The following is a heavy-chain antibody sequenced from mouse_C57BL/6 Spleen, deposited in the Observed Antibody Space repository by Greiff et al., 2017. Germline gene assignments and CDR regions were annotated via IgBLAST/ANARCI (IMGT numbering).Heavy chain of an antibody. CDR1: GYSITSDY. V-gene: IGHV3-8*01. Sequence: DVKLVESGPGLAKPSQTLSLTCSVTGYSITSDYWNWIRKFPGNKLEYMGYISYSGSTYYNPSLKSRISLTRDTSKNQYYLQLNSVTTEDTATYYCARAFLTTSYFDVWGTGTTVTVSS. J-gene: IGHJ1*03. CDR2: ISYSGST. CDR3: ARAFLTTSYFDV. D-gene: IGHD1-2*01.